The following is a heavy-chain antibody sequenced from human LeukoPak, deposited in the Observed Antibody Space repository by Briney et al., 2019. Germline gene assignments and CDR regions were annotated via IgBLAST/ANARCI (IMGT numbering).Heavy chain of an antibody. CDR3: ARIDCSGGSCTGLDAFDI. J-gene: IGHJ3*02. Sequence: GGSLRLSCAASGFTFSSYAMSWVRQAPGKGLEWVSATSGSGGSTYYADPVKGRFTISRDNAKNTLYLQMNSLRAEDTAVYYCARIDCSGGSCTGLDAFDIWGQGTMVTVSS. D-gene: IGHD2-15*01. CDR1: GFTFSSYA. CDR2: TSGSGGST. V-gene: IGHV3-23*01.